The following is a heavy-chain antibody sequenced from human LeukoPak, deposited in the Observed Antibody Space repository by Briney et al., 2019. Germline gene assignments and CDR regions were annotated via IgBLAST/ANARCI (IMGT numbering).Heavy chain of an antibody. J-gene: IGHJ4*02. CDR2: IYYSGNT. V-gene: IGHV4-31*03. Sequence: SQTLSLTCTVSGGPISSGGYYWTWIRQHPGKGLEWIGYIYYSGNTYYNPSLKSRVTISVDTSKNQFSLKLSSVTAADTAVYYCAREGTYGDSEVFDYWSQGTLVTVSP. D-gene: IGHD4-17*01. CDR3: AREGTYGDSEVFDY. CDR1: GGPISSGGYY.